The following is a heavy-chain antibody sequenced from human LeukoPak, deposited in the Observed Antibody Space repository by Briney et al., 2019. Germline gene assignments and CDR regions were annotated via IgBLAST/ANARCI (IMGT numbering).Heavy chain of an antibody. CDR1: GFTFSSYT. CDR2: IISGSSYI. D-gene: IGHD5/OR15-5a*01. J-gene: IGHJ4*02. Sequence: GGSLRLSCAASGFTFSSYTMNWVRQAPGKGLEGVSIIISGSSYIHYANSVNGRFTISRDNAKNSLYLQMNSLRAEDTAVYYCARQKYLRGPDVEYFDYWGQGTLVTVSS. CDR3: ARQKYLRGPDVEYFDY. V-gene: IGHV3-21*01.